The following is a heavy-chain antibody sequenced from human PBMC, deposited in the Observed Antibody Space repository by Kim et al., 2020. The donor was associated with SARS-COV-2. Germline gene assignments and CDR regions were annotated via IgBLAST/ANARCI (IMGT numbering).Heavy chain of an antibody. Sequence: SETLSLTCAVYGGSVSVYYWSWIRQPPGKGLEWIGEDNHSGSTNYNPALKSRVTISVDTSKNQFSLKLSSVTAADTAVYYCARGGHFWSGYYQSRYYYMDVWGKGTTVAVSS. V-gene: IGHV4-34*01. CDR2: DNHSGST. CDR3: ARGGHFWSGYYQSRYYYMDV. D-gene: IGHD3-3*02. J-gene: IGHJ6*03. CDR1: GGSVSVYY.